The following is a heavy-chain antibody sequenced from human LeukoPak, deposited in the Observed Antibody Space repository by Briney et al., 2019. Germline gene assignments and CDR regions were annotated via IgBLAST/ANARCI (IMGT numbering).Heavy chain of an antibody. CDR3: ARDHAYYYGMDV. CDR2: IYYSGST. Sequence: SETLSLTCTVSGGSISSGGYYWSWIRQHPGKGLEWIGYIYYSGSTHYNPSLKSRVTISVDTSKNQFSLKLSSVTAADTAVYYCARDHAYYYGMDVWGQGTTVTVSS. CDR1: GGSISSGGYY. J-gene: IGHJ6*02. V-gene: IGHV4-31*03.